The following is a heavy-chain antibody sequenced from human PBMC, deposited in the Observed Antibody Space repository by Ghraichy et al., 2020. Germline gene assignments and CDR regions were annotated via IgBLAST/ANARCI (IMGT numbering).Heavy chain of an antibody. J-gene: IGHJ5*02. CDR2: ISDSGKTA. CDR1: GFTFSIYE. Sequence: GESLNISCAASGFTFSIYEMNWVRQAPGKGLELISYISDSGKTAYYADSVKGRFTISRDNAENSLYLQMNNLRVEDTALYYCAGGTRRIGSSGTSWFDPWGQGTLVTVSS. D-gene: IGHD6-13*01. V-gene: IGHV3-48*03. CDR3: AGGTRRIGSSGTSWFDP.